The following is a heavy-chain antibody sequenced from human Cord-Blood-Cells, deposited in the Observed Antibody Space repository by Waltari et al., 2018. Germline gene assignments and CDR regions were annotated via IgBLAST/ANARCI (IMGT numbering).Heavy chain of an antibody. Sequence: QVQLVQSGAEVKKPGASVKVSCKASGYTVTGYYMHRVRQAPRQGLEWMGWINPNSGGTNYAQKFQGWVTMTRDTSISTAYMELSRLRSDDTAVYYCARFQVYCSSTSCYDAFDIWGQGTMVTVSS. CDR1: GYTVTGYY. V-gene: IGHV1-2*04. CDR2: INPNSGGT. CDR3: ARFQVYCSSTSCYDAFDI. D-gene: IGHD2-2*01. J-gene: IGHJ3*02.